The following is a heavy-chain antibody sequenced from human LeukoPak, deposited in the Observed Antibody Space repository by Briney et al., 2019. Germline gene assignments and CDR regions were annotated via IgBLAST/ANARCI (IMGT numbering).Heavy chain of an antibody. J-gene: IGHJ3*02. D-gene: IGHD3-22*01. Sequence: ASVKVSCKASGYTFTGYYMHCVPQAPGPGLEWRGRINPNNGGTNYAQKFQGRVTMTRDTSISTAYMELSSLRSDDTAVYYCARESTYYDSTDYYQGDAFDIWGQGTMVTVSS. CDR2: INPNNGGT. CDR1: GYTFTGYY. CDR3: ARESTYYDSTDYYQGDAFDI. V-gene: IGHV1-2*02.